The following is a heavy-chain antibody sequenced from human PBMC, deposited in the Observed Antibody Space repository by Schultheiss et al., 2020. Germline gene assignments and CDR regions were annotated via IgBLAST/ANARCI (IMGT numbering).Heavy chain of an antibody. V-gene: IGHV3-48*04. CDR3: ARAAMVRGVIFDY. CDR2: ISSSSSTI. Sequence: GGSLRLSCAASGFTFSSYAMSWVRQAPGKGLEWVSYISSSSSTIYYADSVKGRFTISRDNSKNTLYLQMNSLRAEDTAVYYCARAAMVRGVIFDYWGQGTLVTVSS. CDR1: GFTFSSYA. J-gene: IGHJ4*02. D-gene: IGHD3-10*01.